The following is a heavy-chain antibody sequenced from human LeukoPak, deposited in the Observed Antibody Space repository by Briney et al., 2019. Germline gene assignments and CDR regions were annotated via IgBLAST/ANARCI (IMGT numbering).Heavy chain of an antibody. CDR1: GFTFSNAW. J-gene: IGHJ4*02. CDR3: TTPVYSGYDFGY. V-gene: IGHV3-15*01. CDR2: IKRKTDGGTT. D-gene: IGHD5-12*01. Sequence: GGSLRLSYAASGFTFSNAWMSWVRQAPGKGLEWVGRIKRKTDGGTTDYDAPVKGRFTISRDDSKNTLYLQMNSLKTEDTAVYYCTTPVYSGYDFGYWGQGTLVTVSS.